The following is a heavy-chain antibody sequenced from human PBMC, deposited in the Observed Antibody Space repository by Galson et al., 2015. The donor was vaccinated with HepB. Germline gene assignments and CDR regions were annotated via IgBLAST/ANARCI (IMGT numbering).Heavy chain of an antibody. Sequence: SLRLSCAASGFTFNSYWMHWVRQAPGKGLVWVSRINSDGSSTSYADSVKGRFTISRDNAKNALYLQINSLRAEDTAVYYCARESSSRFYYHMDVWGKGTTVTVSS. CDR3: ARESSSRFYYHMDV. V-gene: IGHV3-74*01. CDR1: GFTFNSYW. CDR2: INSDGSST. D-gene: IGHD6-6*01. J-gene: IGHJ6*03.